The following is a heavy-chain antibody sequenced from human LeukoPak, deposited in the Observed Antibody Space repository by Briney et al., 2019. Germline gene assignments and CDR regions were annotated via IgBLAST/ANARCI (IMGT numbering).Heavy chain of an antibody. CDR1: GGSISGYY. J-gene: IGHJ4*02. D-gene: IGHD3-10*01. V-gene: IGHV4-4*09. Sequence: SETLSLTCTVSGGSISGYYWSWIRQPPGKGLQWIGYIYTNENTKHSPSLQSRVTMSVDTSKNQFSLKLTSVTAADTAVYYCVRQAYYSESGSWTGFDYWGQGTLVPVSS. CDR2: IYTNENT. CDR3: VRQAYYSESGSWTGFDY.